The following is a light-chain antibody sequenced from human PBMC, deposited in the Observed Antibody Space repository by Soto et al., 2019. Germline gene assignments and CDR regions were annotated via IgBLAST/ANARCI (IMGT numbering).Light chain of an antibody. CDR3: QQYNSLPYT. J-gene: IGKJ2*01. Sequence: DIQMTQSPSTLSASVGDRVTITCRASQSISSWLAWYQQKPGKAPKLLIHKASSLESGVPSRFSGSGSGTECTLTISSLQPDDFATYYFQQYNSLPYTFGQGTMLEIK. CDR1: QSISSW. V-gene: IGKV1-5*03. CDR2: KAS.